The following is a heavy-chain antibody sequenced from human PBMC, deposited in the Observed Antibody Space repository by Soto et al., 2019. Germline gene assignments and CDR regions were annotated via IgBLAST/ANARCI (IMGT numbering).Heavy chain of an antibody. CDR3: AKEYLGYGDYEHDY. D-gene: IGHD4-17*01. CDR2: ISGSGGST. V-gene: IGHV3-23*01. J-gene: IGHJ4*02. Sequence: GGFLRLSCAASGFTFSSYAMSWVRQAPGKGLEWVSAISGSGGSTYYADSVKGRFTISRDNSKNTLYLQMNSLRAEDTAVYYCAKEYLGYGDYEHDYWGQGTLVTVSS. CDR1: GFTFSSYA.